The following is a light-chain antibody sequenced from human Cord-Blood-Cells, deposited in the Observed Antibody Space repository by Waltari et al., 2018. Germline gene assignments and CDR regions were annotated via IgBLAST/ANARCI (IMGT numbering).Light chain of an antibody. CDR3: QQSYSTPWT. J-gene: IGKJ1*01. V-gene: IGKV1-39*01. Sequence: DIQMTQSPPSLSASVGDRDTITCRASQSISSYLNWYQQTPRKAPKILIYAASRLQSGVPARFSCRRSGTDIILTISSLQPEDLGTDYGQQSYSTPWTFVQGTNVEIK. CDR2: AAS. CDR1: QSISSY.